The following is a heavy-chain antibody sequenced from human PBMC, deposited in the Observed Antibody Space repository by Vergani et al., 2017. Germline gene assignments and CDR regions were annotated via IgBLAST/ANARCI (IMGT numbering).Heavy chain of an antibody. CDR1: GGPFKNSA. Sequence: QVQLVQSGAEVKKPGSSVKVSCKASGGPFKNSAFSWVRQAPGQGLEWMGIINPSGGSTNYAQKFQGRVTMTRDTSTSTVFMELSSLRSEDTAVYYCARGCGSTSCYKRGEDWFDPWGQGTLVTVSS. D-gene: IGHD2-2*02. V-gene: IGHV1-46*02. CDR3: ARGCGSTSCYKRGEDWFDP. CDR2: INPSGGST. J-gene: IGHJ5*02.